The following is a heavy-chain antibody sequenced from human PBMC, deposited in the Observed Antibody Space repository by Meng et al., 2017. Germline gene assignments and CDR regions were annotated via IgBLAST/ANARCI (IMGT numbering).Heavy chain of an antibody. Sequence: ASVKVSCKASGYTFTSYGISWVRQVPGQGLEWMGWISAYNGNTNYAQKLQGRVTMTTDTSTSTAYMELNSLRAEDTAVYYCAKFFRRVAGSREPPYYYYGMDVWGQGTTVTVSS. CDR3: AKFFRRVAGSREPPYYYYGMDV. D-gene: IGHD6-19*01. V-gene: IGHV1-18*01. CDR2: ISAYNGNT. J-gene: IGHJ6*02. CDR1: GYTFTSYG.